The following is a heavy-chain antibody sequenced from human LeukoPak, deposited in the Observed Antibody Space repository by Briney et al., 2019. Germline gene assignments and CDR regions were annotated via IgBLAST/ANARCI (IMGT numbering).Heavy chain of an antibody. CDR1: GFIFSNYG. V-gene: IGHV3-30*02. D-gene: IGHD3-22*01. CDR2: IRYDGSNK. Sequence: GGSLRLSCAASGFIFSNYGMHWVRQAPGKGLQWVAFIRYDGSNKYYADSVEGRFTISRDSSKNTLYLQMNSLRAEDTAVYYCAKDSPDSSGYYKLDYWGQGTLVTVSS. J-gene: IGHJ4*02. CDR3: AKDSPDSSGYYKLDY.